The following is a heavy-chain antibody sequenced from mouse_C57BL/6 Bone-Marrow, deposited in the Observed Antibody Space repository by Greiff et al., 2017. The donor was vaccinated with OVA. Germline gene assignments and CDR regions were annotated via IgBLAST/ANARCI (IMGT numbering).Heavy chain of an antibody. Sequence: QVQLQQPGAELVTPGSSVKLSCKASGYTFTSYWMHWVQQRPGQGLEWIGMIHPNSGSTNYNEKFKSKATLTVDKSSSTAYMQLSSLTSENSAVYDCAVNYDGEAMGCWGTGTTVTVS. CDR2: IHPNSGST. D-gene: IGHD2-3*01. CDR3: AVNYDGEAMGC. V-gene: IGHV1-64*01. CDR1: GYTFTSYW. J-gene: IGHJ4*01.